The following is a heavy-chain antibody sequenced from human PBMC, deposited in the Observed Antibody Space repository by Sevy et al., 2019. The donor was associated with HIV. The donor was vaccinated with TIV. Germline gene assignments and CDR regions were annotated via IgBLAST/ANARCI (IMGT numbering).Heavy chain of an antibody. J-gene: IGHJ4*02. CDR3: ARGVYGDY. D-gene: IGHD4-17*01. CDR2: ISAYNGIT. Sequence: ASVKVSCKASGYTFTSYGISWVRQAPGQGLEWMGWISAYNGITKYARNLQGRVTMTTDTYTSTAYMELRSLRSDDTAVYYCARGVYGDYWGQGTLVTVSS. CDR1: GYTFTSYG. V-gene: IGHV1-18*04.